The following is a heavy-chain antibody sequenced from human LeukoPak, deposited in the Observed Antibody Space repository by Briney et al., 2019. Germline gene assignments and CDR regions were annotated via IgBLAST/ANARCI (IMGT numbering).Heavy chain of an antibody. CDR2: IPSDGSKE. Sequence: GRPLRLSCGASGFSFSTFATHWVRQTPDKGLEWVAVIPSDGSKEIYADSVKGRFTISRDNSKNTLYLRMNNLTPEDTALYYCAKGLRTSSWYGNWFDPWGQGTLVTVSS. J-gene: IGHJ5*02. CDR3: AKGLRTSSWYGNWFDP. CDR1: GFSFSTFA. V-gene: IGHV3-30*18. D-gene: IGHD2-15*01.